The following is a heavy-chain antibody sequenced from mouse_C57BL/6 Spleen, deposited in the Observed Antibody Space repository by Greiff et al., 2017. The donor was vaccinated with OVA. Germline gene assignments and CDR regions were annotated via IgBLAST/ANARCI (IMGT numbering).Heavy chain of an antibody. CDR2: IYPGRGST. V-gene: IGHV1-55*01. Sequence: QVQLQQPGAELVKPGASVKMSCKASGYTFTSYWITWVKQRPGQGLEWIGDIYPGRGSTNYNEKFKSKATLTVDTSSSTAYMQLSSLTSEDSAVYYCARRGYGSSYAMDYWGQGTSVTVSS. J-gene: IGHJ4*01. CDR3: ARRGYGSSYAMDY. CDR1: GYTFTSYW. D-gene: IGHD1-1*01.